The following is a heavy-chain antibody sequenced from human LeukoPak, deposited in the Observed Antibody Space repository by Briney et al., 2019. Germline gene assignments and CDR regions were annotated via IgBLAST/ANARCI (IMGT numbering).Heavy chain of an antibody. J-gene: IGHJ4*02. V-gene: IGHV3-7*01. CDR1: GFTFSTYW. Sequence: PRGSLRLSCVTFGFTFSTYWVTWVRQAPGKRLEWVANINQDGSEKYYVDSVKGRFIVSRDNAEHSLYLQMSSLRAEDTAVYYCATDRSSGTPERFDYWGQGTLVTVSS. CDR3: ATDRSSGTPERFDY. CDR2: INQDGSEK. D-gene: IGHD1/OR15-1a*01.